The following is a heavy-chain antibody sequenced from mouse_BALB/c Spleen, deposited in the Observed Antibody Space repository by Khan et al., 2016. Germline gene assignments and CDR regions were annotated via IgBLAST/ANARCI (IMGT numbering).Heavy chain of an antibody. CDR1: GYTFTSYW. V-gene: IGHV1-7*01. D-gene: IGHD1-1*01. J-gene: IGHJ4*01. Sequence: QVQLQQSGAELAKPGASVKMSCKASGYTFTSYWMHWVKQRPGQGLEWIGYINPSTGYTEYNQKFKDKATLTADKSSSTAYMQLSSLTSEDSAVYYCAYYGSSYYAMYYWGQGTSVTVSA. CDR2: INPSTGYT. CDR3: AYYGSSYYAMYY.